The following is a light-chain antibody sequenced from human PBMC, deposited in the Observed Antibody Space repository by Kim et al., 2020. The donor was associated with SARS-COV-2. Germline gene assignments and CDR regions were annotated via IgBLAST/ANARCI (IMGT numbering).Light chain of an antibody. CDR2: DAT. Sequence: SPGERATLSCRASQTINNKLVWYQQKPGQAPRLLIYDATTRATCIPARFIGSGSETDFTLTISSLQSVDFAVYYCQQSNDWPPLTFGQGTKVDIK. CDR3: QQSNDWPPLT. V-gene: IGKV3-15*01. J-gene: IGKJ1*01. CDR1: QTINNK.